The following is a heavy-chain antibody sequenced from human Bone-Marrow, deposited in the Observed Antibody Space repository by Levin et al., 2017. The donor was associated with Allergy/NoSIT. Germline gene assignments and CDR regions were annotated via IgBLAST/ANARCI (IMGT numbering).Heavy chain of an antibody. CDR1: GFMFSMYP. CDR2: IPHDGRNT. Sequence: GESLKISCEASGFMFSMYPMHWVRQAPGKGLEWVAVIPHDGRNTYFADSVKGRFSISRDNPKNTLLLQMNSLRVEDTAVYYCARDGGAFKFLDFWGQGTLVTVSS. CDR3: ARDGGAFKFLDF. V-gene: IGHV3-30*04. J-gene: IGHJ4*02. D-gene: IGHD3-16*01.